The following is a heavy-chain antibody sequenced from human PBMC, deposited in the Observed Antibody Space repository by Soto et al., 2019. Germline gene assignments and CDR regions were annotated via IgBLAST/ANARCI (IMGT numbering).Heavy chain of an antibody. J-gene: IGHJ5*02. D-gene: IGHD6-6*01. CDR3: ARGTYSSSSNWFDP. CDR1: EGYSISAGGY. Sequence: SVTQSLTCTVSEGYSISAGGYWSWIHQHPGKGPEWIGHIYNSGSTYCTPSLLSRVTILVDTSKNQFSLKLSSVTAADTAVYYCARGTYSSSSNWFDPWGQGTLVTVSS. V-gene: IGHV4-31*03. CDR2: IYNSGST.